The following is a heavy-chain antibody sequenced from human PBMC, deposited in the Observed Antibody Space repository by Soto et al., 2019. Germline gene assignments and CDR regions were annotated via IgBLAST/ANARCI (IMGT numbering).Heavy chain of an antibody. CDR2: IIPIFGTA. D-gene: IGHD5-18*01. CDR3: AVDTAMVHDY. Sequence: ASVKVSCKASGGTFSSYAISWVRQAPGQGLEWMGGIIPIFGTANYAQKFQGRVTITADESTSTAYMELSSLRSEDTAVYYCAVDTAMVHDYWGQGTLVTVSS. CDR1: GGTFSSYA. V-gene: IGHV1-69*13. J-gene: IGHJ4*02.